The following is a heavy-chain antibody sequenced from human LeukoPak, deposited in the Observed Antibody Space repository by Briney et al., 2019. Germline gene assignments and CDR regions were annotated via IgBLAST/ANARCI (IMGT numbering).Heavy chain of an antibody. D-gene: IGHD4-17*01. V-gene: IGHV3-23*01. CDR3: AKDAEPGDYGDYGWYFDL. Sequence: PGGSLRLSCAASGFTFSSYAMSWVRQAPGKGLEWVSAISGSGGSTYYADSVKGRFTISRDNSKNTLYLQMNSLRAEDTAVYHCAKDAEPGDYGDYGWYFDLWGRGTLVTVSS. CDR1: GFTFSSYA. CDR2: ISGSGGST. J-gene: IGHJ2*01.